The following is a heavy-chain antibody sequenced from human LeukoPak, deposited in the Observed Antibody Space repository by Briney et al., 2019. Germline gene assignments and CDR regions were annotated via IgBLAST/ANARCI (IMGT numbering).Heavy chain of an antibody. CDR1: GYTFTSYG. CDR2: ISAYNGNT. J-gene: IGHJ4*02. D-gene: IGHD3-22*01. Sequence: ASVKVSCTASGYTFTSYGISWVRQAPGQGLEWMGWISAYNGNTNYAQKLQGRVTMTTDTSTSTAYLELRSLRSDDTAVYYCARGSTARYYYDSSGYYRGAFDYWGQGTLVTVSS. V-gene: IGHV1-18*01. CDR3: ARGSTARYYYDSSGYYRGAFDY.